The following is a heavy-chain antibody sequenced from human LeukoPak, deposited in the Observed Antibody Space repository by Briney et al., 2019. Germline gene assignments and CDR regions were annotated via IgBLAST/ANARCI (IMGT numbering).Heavy chain of an antibody. CDR1: GYSFTSYW. Sequence: GESLQISCKGSGYSFTSYWIGWVRQMPGKGLEWMGIIYPGDSDTRYSPSFQGQVTISADKSISTAYLQWSSLKASDTAMYYCARQMADCSSTSCSLDAFDIWGQGTMVTVSS. J-gene: IGHJ3*02. D-gene: IGHD2-2*01. CDR2: IYPGDSDT. CDR3: ARQMADCSSTSCSLDAFDI. V-gene: IGHV5-51*01.